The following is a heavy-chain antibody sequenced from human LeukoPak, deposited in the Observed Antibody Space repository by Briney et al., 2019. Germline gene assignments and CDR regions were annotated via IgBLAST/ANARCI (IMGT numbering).Heavy chain of an antibody. J-gene: IGHJ3*02. V-gene: IGHV4-61*02. D-gene: IGHD3-22*01. CDR1: GDSISSGSYY. CDR2: IYTSEST. Sequence: SETLSLTCTVSGDSISSGSYYWSWIRQPAGKGLEWIGRIYTSESTNYNPSLKSRVTISADTSKNQFSLKLTSVTAADTAVYYCARGPYKYDGSGAFDIWGQGTKVTVSS. CDR3: ARGPYKYDGSGAFDI.